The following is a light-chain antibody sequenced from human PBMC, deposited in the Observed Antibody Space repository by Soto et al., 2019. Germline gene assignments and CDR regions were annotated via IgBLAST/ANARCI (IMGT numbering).Light chain of an antibody. CDR3: QHYYSDPPWT. CDR2: WAS. V-gene: IGKV4-1*01. CDR1: QSVLYSYNNKNY. Sequence: DIVMTQSPVSLAVSLGERATINCRSSQSVLYSYNNKNYLAWFQQKPGQPPKLLIYWASIRESGIPDRFSGSGSGTDFTLTISSLQAEDVAVYYCQHYYSDPPWTFGQGTKVEIK. J-gene: IGKJ1*01.